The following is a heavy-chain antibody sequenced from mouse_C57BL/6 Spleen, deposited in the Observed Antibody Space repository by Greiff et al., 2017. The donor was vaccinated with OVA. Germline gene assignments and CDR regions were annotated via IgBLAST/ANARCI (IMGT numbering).Heavy chain of an antibody. CDR2: IRSKSNNYAT. Sequence: EVKLMESGGGLVQPKGSLKLSCAASGFSFNTYAMNWVRQAPGKGLEWVARIRSKSNNYATYYADSVKDRFTISRDDSESMLYLQMNNLKTEDTAMYYCVRQELGRYYAMDYWGQGTSVTVSS. CDR3: VRQELGRYYAMDY. CDR1: GFSFNTYA. J-gene: IGHJ4*01. V-gene: IGHV10-1*01. D-gene: IGHD4-1*01.